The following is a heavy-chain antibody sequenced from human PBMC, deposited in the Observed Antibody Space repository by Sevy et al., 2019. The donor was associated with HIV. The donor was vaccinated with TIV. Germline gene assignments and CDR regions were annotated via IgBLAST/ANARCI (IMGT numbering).Heavy chain of an antibody. CDR2: ISGSAGST. J-gene: IGHJ6*02. Sequence: GGSLRLSCAASGFTFSTYTMTWVRQAPGKGLEWVSAISGSAGSTYYADSVKGRFTISRDNSKNTLYLQMNSLRVEDTAVYYCAKGDSTFYGMDVWGLGTTVTVSS. CDR1: GFTFSTYT. CDR3: AKGDSTFYGMDV. V-gene: IGHV3-23*01. D-gene: IGHD6-13*01.